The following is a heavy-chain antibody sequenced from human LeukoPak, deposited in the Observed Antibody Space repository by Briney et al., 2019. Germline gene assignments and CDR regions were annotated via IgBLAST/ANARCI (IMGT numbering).Heavy chain of an antibody. CDR3: AKDMANQLLYDYGMDV. Sequence: GRSLRLSCAASGFTFDDYAMHWVRQAPGKGLEWVSGISWKSGSIGYADSVKGRFTISRDNAKNSLYLQMNSLRAEDTALYYCAKDMANQLLYDYGMDVWGQGTTVTVSS. CDR2: ISWKSGSI. J-gene: IGHJ6*02. CDR1: GFTFDDYA. V-gene: IGHV3-9*01. D-gene: IGHD2-2*01.